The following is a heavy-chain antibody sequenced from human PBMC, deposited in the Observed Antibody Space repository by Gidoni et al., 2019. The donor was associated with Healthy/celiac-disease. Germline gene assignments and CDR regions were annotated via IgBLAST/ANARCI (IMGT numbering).Heavy chain of an antibody. CDR1: VAPTSSRSYN. CDR3: ARLLYSGYDLVNWFDP. J-gene: IGHJ5*02. V-gene: IGHV4-39*01. Sequence: QLQLQESGLGLVKRSETLSPTCTVSVAPTSSRSYNWGWIRLPPGKGLEWIGSIYYSGSTYCNPSLKSRVTISVDTSKTQFSLKLSSVTAADTAVYYCARLLYSGYDLVNWFDPWGQGTLVTVSS. CDR2: IYYSGST. D-gene: IGHD5-12*01.